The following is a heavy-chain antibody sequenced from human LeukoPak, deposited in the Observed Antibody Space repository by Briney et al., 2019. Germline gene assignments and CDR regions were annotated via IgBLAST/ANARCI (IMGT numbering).Heavy chain of an antibody. D-gene: IGHD2-2*01. Sequence: PGGSLRLSCAASGFTFSSYGMHWVRQAPGKGLEWVAFIRYDGSNKYYADSVKGRFTISRDNSKNTLYLQMNSLRAEDTAVYYCARESGERDCGSTSCGGWFDPWGQGTLVTVSS. J-gene: IGHJ5*02. CDR2: IRYDGSNK. CDR3: ARESGERDCGSTSCGGWFDP. CDR1: GFTFSSYG. V-gene: IGHV3-30*02.